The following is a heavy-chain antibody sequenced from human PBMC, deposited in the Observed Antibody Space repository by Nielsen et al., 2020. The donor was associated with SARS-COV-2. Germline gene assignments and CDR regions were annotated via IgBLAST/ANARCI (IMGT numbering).Heavy chain of an antibody. CDR3: ARSRGFDTRDFDY. CDR2: ISSSSIYI. J-gene: IGHJ4*02. Sequence: GGSLRLSCAASGFAFSSYALHWVRQAPGKGLEWVSSISSSSIYIYYADSVKGRFTISRDNANNSLYLQMNSLRAEDTAVYYCARSRGFDTRDFDYWGQGALVTVSS. V-gene: IGHV3-21*01. CDR1: GFAFSSYA. D-gene: IGHD3-3*01.